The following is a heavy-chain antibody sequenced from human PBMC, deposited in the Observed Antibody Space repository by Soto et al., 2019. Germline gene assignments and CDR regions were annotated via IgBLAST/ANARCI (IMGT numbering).Heavy chain of an antibody. Sequence: PGGSLRLSCVASGCTFRNHAMTWVRQAPGKGLEWVSGISGSGTMKYYADSVRGHFTTSRENAKNTLHLQMDNLRVEDTAVYYCAKEAEENEQVPIPGDNWGQGTLVTVSS. J-gene: IGHJ4*02. CDR1: GCTFRNHA. CDR3: AKEAEENEQVPIPGDN. CDR2: ISGSGTMK. D-gene: IGHD2-2*02. V-gene: IGHV3-23*01.